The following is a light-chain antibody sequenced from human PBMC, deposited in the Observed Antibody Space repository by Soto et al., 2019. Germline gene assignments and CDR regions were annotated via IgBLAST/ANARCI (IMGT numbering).Light chain of an antibody. J-gene: IGLJ2*01. Sequence: QSALTQPPSVSGAPGQRVTISCTGSSSNIGARYDVHWYQQLPGTAPKLLIYDDINRPSGVPDRFSGSKSGTSASLAITGLQAEDEAEYYCQSYDSSLSGVVFGGGTKVTVL. V-gene: IGLV1-40*01. CDR3: QSYDSSLSGVV. CDR1: SSNIGARYD. CDR2: DDI.